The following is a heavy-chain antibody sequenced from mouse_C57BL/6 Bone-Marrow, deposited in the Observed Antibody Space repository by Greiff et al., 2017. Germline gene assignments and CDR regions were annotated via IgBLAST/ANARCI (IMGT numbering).Heavy chain of an antibody. CDR1: GFTFSDAW. J-gene: IGHJ4*01. V-gene: IGHV6-6*01. CDR2: IRNKANNHAT. Sequence: EVQLQQSGGGLVQPGGSMKLSCAASGFTFSDAWMDWVRQSPEKGLEWVAEIRNKANNHATYYAESVKGRFTISRDDSKSSVYLQMNSLRAEDTGIDYCTRGGGDAMDYWGQGTSVTVSS. CDR3: TRGGGDAMDY.